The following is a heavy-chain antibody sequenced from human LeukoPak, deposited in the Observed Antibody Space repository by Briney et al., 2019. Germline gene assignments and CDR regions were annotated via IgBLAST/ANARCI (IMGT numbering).Heavy chain of an antibody. J-gene: IGHJ4*02. V-gene: IGHV3-11*01. D-gene: IGHD6-25*01. CDR1: GITSSDNF. CDR3: ASAVAAPDQDPPFDY. Sequence: GGSLRLSCAASGITSSDNFMSWIRQAPGKGLERISYISKSDGTTYYADTVKGRFTISRDSAKKSVYLYMNSLRAEDTAVYYCASAVAAPDQDPPFDYWGQGTLVTVSS. CDR2: ISKSDGTT.